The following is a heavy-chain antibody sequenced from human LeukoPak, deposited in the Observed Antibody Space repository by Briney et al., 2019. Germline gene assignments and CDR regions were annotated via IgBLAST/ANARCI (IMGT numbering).Heavy chain of an antibody. V-gene: IGHV3-23*01. CDR2: ISGSGGST. D-gene: IGHD2-21*02. CDR3: ANWLGVTGFFDY. J-gene: IGHJ4*02. CDR1: GFTFSSYA. Sequence: PGGSLRLSCAASGFTFSSYAMSWVRQAPGKGLEWVSAISGSGGSTYYADSVKGRFTISRDNSKNTLYLQMNSLRAEDTAVYYCANWLGVTGFFDYWGQGTLVTASS.